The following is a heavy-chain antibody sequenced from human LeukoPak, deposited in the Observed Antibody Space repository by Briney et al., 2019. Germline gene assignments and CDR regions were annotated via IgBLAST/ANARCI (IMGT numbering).Heavy chain of an antibody. J-gene: IGHJ4*02. CDR2: IYSGGTT. CDR1: GFTVSSNY. V-gene: IGHV3-53*01. Sequence: QSGGSLRLSCAASGFTVSSNYMSWVRQAPGKGLEWVSVIYSGGTTNYADSVKGRFTISRDNSKNTLFLQMYSLRAEDTAVYYCARGGYSSSWYHFDYWGQGTLVTVSS. CDR3: ARGGYSSSWYHFDY. D-gene: IGHD6-13*01.